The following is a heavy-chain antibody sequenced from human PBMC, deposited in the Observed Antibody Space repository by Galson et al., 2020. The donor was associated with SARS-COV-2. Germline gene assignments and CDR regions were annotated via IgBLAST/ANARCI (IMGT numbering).Heavy chain of an antibody. CDR1: GFTFNYTW. J-gene: IGHJ4*02. CDR3: ITGFGCGGDCYPFEY. D-gene: IGHD2-21*01. CDR2: FNGKYAGCTT. V-gene: IGHV3-15*07. Sequence: GGSLRLSCAASGFTFNYTWMNWVRQGPGNGLAWVGRFNGKYAGCTTDYAAPVKGRFTISRDDSKNTLYLQMSSLKTEDTAVYYCITGFGCGGDCYPFEYGGQGTLVTVSS.